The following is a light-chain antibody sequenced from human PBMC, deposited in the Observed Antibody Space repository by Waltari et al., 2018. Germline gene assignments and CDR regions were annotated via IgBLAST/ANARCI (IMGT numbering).Light chain of an antibody. V-gene: IGKV1-39*01. CDR3: QQAYSNPRT. CDR2: AAS. J-gene: IGKJ1*01. Sequence: DIQMTQSPSSLSASVGDRVTITCRASQSISSFLNWYQQKPGKAPKLLIYAASTLQSGVTSRVSGSESGTHFSLTISSLQAEDFVTYYCQQAYSNPRTFGQGTKVEVK. CDR1: QSISSF.